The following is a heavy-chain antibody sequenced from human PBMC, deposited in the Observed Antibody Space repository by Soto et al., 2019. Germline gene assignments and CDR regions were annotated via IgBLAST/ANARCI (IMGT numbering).Heavy chain of an antibody. CDR1: GFTLGNYW. Sequence: EVQLVESGGGLVQSGGSLRLSCAASGFTLGNYWMHWVRQAPGKGLVWVSRINDYGTTINYAESVEGRFIISRDDAKSEVYLKMNNLRAEDSAVYYCARGGLEPFDYWRQGALVTVSS. CDR3: ARGGLEPFDY. D-gene: IGHD1-1*01. CDR2: INDYGTTI. V-gene: IGHV3-74*01. J-gene: IGHJ4*02.